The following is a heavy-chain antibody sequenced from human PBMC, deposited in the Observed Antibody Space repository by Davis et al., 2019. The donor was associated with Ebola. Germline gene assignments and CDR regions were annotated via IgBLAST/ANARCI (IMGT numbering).Heavy chain of an antibody. CDR3: ARVLATIRGVNY. CDR1: GFTFSRHW. D-gene: IGHD5-12*01. CDR2: INEDGSEK. J-gene: IGHJ4*02. Sequence: GESLKISCAASGFTFSRHWMRWLRQAPGKGLEWVANINEDGSEKYYVDSVKGRFTISRDNARNSLYLQMNSLRAEDTAVYYCARVLATIRGVNYWGQGTLVTVSS. V-gene: IGHV3-7*01.